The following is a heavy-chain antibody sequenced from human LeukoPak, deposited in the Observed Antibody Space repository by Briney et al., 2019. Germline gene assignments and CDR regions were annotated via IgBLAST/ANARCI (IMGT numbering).Heavy chain of an antibody. V-gene: IGHV4-34*01. J-gene: IGHJ4*02. CDR3: ARDLYGSSGYYFDY. CDR2: INHSGST. CDR1: GGSFSGYY. Sequence: SETLSLTCAVYGGSFSGYYWSWIRQPPGKGLEWIGKINHSGSTNYNPSLKSRVTISVDTSKNQFSLKLTSVTVADTAVYYCARDLYGSSGYYFDYWGQGTLVTVSS. D-gene: IGHD3-22*01.